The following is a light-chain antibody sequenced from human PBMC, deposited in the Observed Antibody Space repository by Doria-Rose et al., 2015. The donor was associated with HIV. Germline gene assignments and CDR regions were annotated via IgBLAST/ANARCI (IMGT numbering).Light chain of an antibody. CDR1: RTY. CDR3: QQSYSSPRT. Sequence: RTYLNCYQQKPGKPPKLLTSAASGLQSGVPSRFSGGESGTHFTLTISSLQPEDFATYYCQQSYSSPRTFGQGTRLEIK. J-gene: IGKJ2*01. V-gene: IGKV1-39*01. CDR2: AAS.